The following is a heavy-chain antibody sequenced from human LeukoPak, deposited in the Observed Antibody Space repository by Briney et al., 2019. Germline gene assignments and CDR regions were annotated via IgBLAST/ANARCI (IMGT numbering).Heavy chain of an antibody. CDR3: ARDPGGGLDY. V-gene: IGHV3-30*03. Sequence: GGSLRLSCAASGFTSSSYSMNWVRQAPGKGLEWVAVISYDGSNKYYADSVKGRFTISRDNSKNTLYLQMNSLRAEDTAVYYCARDPGGGLDYWGQGTLVTVSS. CDR2: ISYDGSNK. CDR1: GFTSSSYS. D-gene: IGHD2-15*01. J-gene: IGHJ4*02.